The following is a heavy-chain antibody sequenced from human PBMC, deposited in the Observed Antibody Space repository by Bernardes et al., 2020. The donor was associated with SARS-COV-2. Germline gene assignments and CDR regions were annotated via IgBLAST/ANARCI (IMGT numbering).Heavy chain of an antibody. CDR3: ARARTGSYSPGVSYYFDY. J-gene: IGHJ4*02. CDR2: ISYDGSNK. V-gene: IGHV3-30-3*01. CDR1: GFTFSSYA. D-gene: IGHD1-26*01. Sequence: GGSLRPSCAASGFTFSSYAMHWVRQAPGKGLEWVAVISYDGSNKYYADSVKGRFTISRDNSKNTLYLQMNSLRAEDTAVYYCARARTGSYSPGVSYYFDYWGQGTLVTVSS.